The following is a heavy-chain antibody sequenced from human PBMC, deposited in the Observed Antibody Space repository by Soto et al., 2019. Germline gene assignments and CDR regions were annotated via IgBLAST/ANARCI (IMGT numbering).Heavy chain of an antibody. D-gene: IGHD2-2*01. Sequence: PGESLKISCKGSGYSFTSYWISWVRQMPGKGLEWMGRIDPSDSYTNYSPSFQGHVTISADKSISTAYLQWSSLKASDTAMYYCASSSDPRSYPFDYWGQGTLATVSS. CDR2: IDPSDSYT. J-gene: IGHJ4*02. V-gene: IGHV5-10-1*01. CDR3: ASSSDPRSYPFDY. CDR1: GYSFTSYW.